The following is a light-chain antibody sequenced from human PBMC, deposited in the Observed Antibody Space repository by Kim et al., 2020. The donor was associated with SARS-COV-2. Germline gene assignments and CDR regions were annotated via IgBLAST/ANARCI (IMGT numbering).Light chain of an antibody. CDR3: QQYNAFPIT. V-gene: IGKV1-17*01. CDR2: GAS. CDR1: QGIAKA. Sequence: ASVGDRVTITWRASQGIAKALGWFQQKPGTAPKRLIYGASSLEPGVPSRFSGSRSGTEFTLTINSLQPEDFATYYCQQYNAFPITFGQGTRLEIK. J-gene: IGKJ5*01.